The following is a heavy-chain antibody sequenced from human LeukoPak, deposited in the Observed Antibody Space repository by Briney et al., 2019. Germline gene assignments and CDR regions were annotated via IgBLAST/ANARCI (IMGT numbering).Heavy chain of an antibody. CDR2: ISYDENIK. CDR3: AKDSGEMATEP. CDR1: GFTFTSYA. J-gene: IGHJ5*02. Sequence: GGSLTLSCAASGFTFTSYALHWVRQAPGKGLEWVAIISYDENIKYYADSVKGRFTISRDNSKNTLYLQMNSLRAEDTAVYYCAKDSGEMATEPWGQGTLVTVSS. D-gene: IGHD5-24*01. V-gene: IGHV3-30*07.